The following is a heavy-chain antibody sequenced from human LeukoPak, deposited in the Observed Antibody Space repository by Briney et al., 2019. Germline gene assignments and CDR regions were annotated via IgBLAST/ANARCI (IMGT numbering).Heavy chain of an antibody. CDR2: IIPILGIA. CDR1: GGTFSSYA. D-gene: IGHD5-12*01. J-gene: IGHJ4*02. V-gene: IGHV1-69*04. Sequence: SVKVSCKASGGTFSSYAISWVRQAPGQGLEWMGRIIPILGIANYAQKFQGRVTITADKSTSTAYMELSSLRSEDTAAYYCARFPGGYDSFDYWGQGTLVTVSS. CDR3: ARFPGGYDSFDY.